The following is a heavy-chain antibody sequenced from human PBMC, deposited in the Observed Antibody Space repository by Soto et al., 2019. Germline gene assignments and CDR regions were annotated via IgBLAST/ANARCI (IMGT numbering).Heavy chain of an antibody. J-gene: IGHJ4*02. CDR1: GFTFCSYD. CDR3: ARGRYSSGWREWYFDY. Sequence: GGSLRLSCAASGFTFCSYDMHWVRQATGKGLEWVSAIGTAGDTYYPGSVKGRFTISRENAKNSLYLQMNSLRAGDTAVYYCARGRYSSGWREWYFDYWGQGTLVTVSS. CDR2: IGTAGDT. D-gene: IGHD6-19*01. V-gene: IGHV3-13*01.